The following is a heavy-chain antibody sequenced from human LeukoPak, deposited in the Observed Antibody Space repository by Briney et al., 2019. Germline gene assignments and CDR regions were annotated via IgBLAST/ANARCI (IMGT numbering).Heavy chain of an antibody. J-gene: IGHJ4*02. V-gene: IGHV1-18*04. CDR2: NSAYNGNT. CDR3: ARTPRIAARSAFYY. CDR1: GYTFTGYY. D-gene: IGHD6-13*01. Sequence: GASVKVSCKASGYTFTGYYMHWVRQAPGQGLEWMGWNSAYNGNTNYAQKLQGRVTMTTDTSTSTAYMELRSLRSDDTAVYYCARTPRIAARSAFYYWGQGTLVTVSS.